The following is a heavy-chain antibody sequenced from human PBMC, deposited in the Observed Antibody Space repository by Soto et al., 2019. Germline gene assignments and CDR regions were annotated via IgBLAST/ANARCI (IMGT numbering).Heavy chain of an antibody. D-gene: IGHD3-16*01. CDR1: GGPIRSSSHS. V-gene: IGHV4-39*02. Sequence: PSETLSLTCSVSGGPIRSSSHSWGWIRQSPGTGLEWIGSIDESGTTYYNPSLQSRVTVSVDTSKNQFSLKVISVTGADTAIYYCAREGGYVDYRGQGTLVTVSS. CDR3: AREGGYVDY. CDR2: IDESGTT. J-gene: IGHJ4*02.